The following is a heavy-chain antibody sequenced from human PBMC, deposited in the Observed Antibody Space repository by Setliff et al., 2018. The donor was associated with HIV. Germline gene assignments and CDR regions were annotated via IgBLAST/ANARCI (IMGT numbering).Heavy chain of an antibody. J-gene: IGHJ4*02. Sequence: SETLSLTCAVYGGSFSGYYWSWIRQPPGKGLEWIGGINHSGGTNYNPSLNSRVTISVDSSKNQFSLKLSSVTAADTAVYYCARGRHYYGSGSYYLLAYWGQGTLVTVSS. D-gene: IGHD3-10*01. V-gene: IGHV4-34*01. CDR2: INHSGGT. CDR1: GGSFSGYY. CDR3: ARGRHYYGSGSYYLLAY.